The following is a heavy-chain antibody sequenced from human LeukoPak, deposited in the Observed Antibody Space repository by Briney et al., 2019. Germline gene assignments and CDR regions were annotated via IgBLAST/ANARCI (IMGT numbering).Heavy chain of an antibody. CDR3: AREGGTAMVTGFDY. Sequence: PSETLSLTCTVSGGFISSYYWSWIRQPPREGLEWIGYIYYSGSTNYNPSLKSRVTISVDTSKNQFSLKLSSVTAADTAVYYCAREGGTAMVTGFDYWGQGTLVTVSS. V-gene: IGHV4-59*12. CDR1: GGFISSYY. J-gene: IGHJ4*02. D-gene: IGHD5-18*01. CDR2: IYYSGST.